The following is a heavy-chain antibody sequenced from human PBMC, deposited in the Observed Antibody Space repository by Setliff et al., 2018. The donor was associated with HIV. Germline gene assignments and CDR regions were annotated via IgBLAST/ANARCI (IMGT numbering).Heavy chain of an antibody. Sequence: GASVKVSCKASGYTFTGNYIHWVRQAPGQGLEWMGWINPNSGGTNYEQKFQGRVTMTRDTSISTAYMELSRLRSDDTALYYCARGQASNDYGVSFWGQGTMVTVSS. CDR3: ARGQASNDYGVSF. D-gene: IGHD4-17*01. CDR2: INPNSGGT. V-gene: IGHV1-2*02. J-gene: IGHJ3*01. CDR1: GYTFTGNY.